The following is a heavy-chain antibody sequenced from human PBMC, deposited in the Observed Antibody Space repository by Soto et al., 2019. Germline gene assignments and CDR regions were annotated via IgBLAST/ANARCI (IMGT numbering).Heavy chain of an antibody. J-gene: IGHJ4*02. CDR2: IYYSGNT. CDR1: GGSVSSYY. V-gene: IGHV4-59*08. D-gene: IGHD2-15*01. Sequence: PSETLSLTCTVSGGSVSSYYWNWIRQPPGKGLEWIGYIYYSGNTNYNPSLKSRVTISVDTSKNQFSLKLSSVTAADTAVYYCAGHCRDGPYYFDYWGQGALVTVSS. CDR3: AGHCRDGPYYFDY.